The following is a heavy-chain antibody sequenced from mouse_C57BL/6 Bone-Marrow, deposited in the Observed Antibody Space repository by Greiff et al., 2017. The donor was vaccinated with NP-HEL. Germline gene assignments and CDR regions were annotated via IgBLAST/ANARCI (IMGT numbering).Heavy chain of an antibody. V-gene: IGHV14-4*01. J-gene: IGHJ2*01. Sequence: VQLKQSGAELVRPGASVKLSCTASGFNIKDDYMHWVKQRPEQGLEWIGWIDPENGDTEYASKFQGKATITADTSSNTAYRQLSSLTSEDTAVYYCTALSSTTWGGQGTTLTVSS. CDR2: IDPENGDT. CDR3: TALSSTTW. D-gene: IGHD1-1*01. CDR1: GFNIKDDY.